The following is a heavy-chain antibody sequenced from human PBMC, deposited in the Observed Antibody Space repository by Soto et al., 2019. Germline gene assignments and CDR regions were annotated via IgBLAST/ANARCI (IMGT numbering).Heavy chain of an antibody. J-gene: IGHJ4*02. Sequence: PGGSLRLPCAASGFTFSSYAMSWVRQAPGKGLEWVSAISGSGGSTYYADSVKGRFTISRDNSKNTLYLQMNSLRAEDTAVYYCASALDTAMGLFDYWGQGTLVTVSS. V-gene: IGHV3-23*01. CDR3: ASALDTAMGLFDY. CDR1: GFTFSSYA. CDR2: ISGSGGST. D-gene: IGHD5-18*01.